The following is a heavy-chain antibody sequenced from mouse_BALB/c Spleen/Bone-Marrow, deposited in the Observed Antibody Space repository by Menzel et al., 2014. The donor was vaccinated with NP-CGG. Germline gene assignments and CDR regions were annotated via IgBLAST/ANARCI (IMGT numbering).Heavy chain of an antibody. D-gene: IGHD1-1*01. J-gene: IGHJ4*01. CDR2: IYPGNVNT. CDR1: GYTFTSYY. CDR3: ARGGYYGSGRYYYAMDY. Sequence: QVQLQQSGPELVKPGASMRISCKASGYTFTSYYLHWVKQRPGQGLEWIGWIYPGNVNTNYNEKFKDKATLTADKSSTTDYMHLSSLTSEDSAVYVCARGGYYGSGRYYYAMDYWGQGTSVTVSS. V-gene: IGHV1S56*01.